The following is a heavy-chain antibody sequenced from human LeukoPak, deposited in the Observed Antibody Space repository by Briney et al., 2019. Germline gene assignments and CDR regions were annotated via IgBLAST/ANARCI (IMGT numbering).Heavy chain of an antibody. V-gene: IGHV1-24*01. CDR3: KGSYGSGSYLFDY. D-gene: IGHD3-10*01. CDR2: FDPEDGET. CDR1: GYTLTELS. J-gene: IGHJ4*02. Sequence: ASVKVSCKVSGYTLTELSMHWVRQAPGKGLEWMGGFDPEDGETIYAQKFQGRVTMTEDTSTDTAYMELSSLRSEDTAVYYCKGSYGSGSYLFDYWGQGTLVTVSS.